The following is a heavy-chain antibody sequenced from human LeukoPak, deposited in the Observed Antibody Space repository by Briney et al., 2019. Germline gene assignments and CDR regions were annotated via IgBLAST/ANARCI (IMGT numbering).Heavy chain of an antibody. D-gene: IGHD5-24*01. CDR1: GFTFSSYA. CDR2: IYYSGST. V-gene: IGHV4-59*01. CDR3: ARDRRDGYNYFPEY. Sequence: PGGSLRLSCAASGFTFSSYAMSWIRQPPGKGLEWIGYIYYSGSTNYNPSLKSRVTISVDTSKNQFSLKLSSVTAADTAVYYCARDRRDGYNYFPEYWGQGTLVTVSS. J-gene: IGHJ4*02.